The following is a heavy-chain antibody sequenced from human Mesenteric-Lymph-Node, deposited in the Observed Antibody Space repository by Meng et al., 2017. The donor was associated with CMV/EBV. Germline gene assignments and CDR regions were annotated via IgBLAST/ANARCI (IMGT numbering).Heavy chain of an antibody. CDR2: ISAYFGNS. D-gene: IGHD3-16*01. V-gene: IGHV1-18*01. CDR3: ARGPVGAPSFGWIDS. CDR1: GYTFTNYG. Sequence: ASVKVSCKASGYTFTNYGISWVRQAPGQGLEWMGWISAYFGNSYYDQKVQGRVTMTTDTSTNTAYMELGSLTSDDTAVYFCARGPVGAPSFGWIDSWGQGTLVTVSS. J-gene: IGHJ5*01.